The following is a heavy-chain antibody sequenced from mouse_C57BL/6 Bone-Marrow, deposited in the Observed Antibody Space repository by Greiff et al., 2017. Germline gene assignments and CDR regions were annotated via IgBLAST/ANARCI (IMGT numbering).Heavy chain of an antibody. D-gene: IGHD1-1*01. CDR2: IYPRSGNT. CDR3: ARSDYYGKGFDY. CDR1: GYTFTSSG. Sequence: QVQLQQSGAELARPGASVKLSCKASGYTFTSSGISWVKQRTGQGLEWIGEIYPRSGNTYYNEKFKGKATLTADKSSSTAYMELRSLTSEDSAVYFCARSDYYGKGFDYWGQGTTLTVSS. V-gene: IGHV1-81*01. J-gene: IGHJ2*01.